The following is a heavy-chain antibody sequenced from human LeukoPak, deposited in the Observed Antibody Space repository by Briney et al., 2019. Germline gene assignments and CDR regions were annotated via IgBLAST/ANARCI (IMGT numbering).Heavy chain of an antibody. J-gene: IGHJ2*01. CDR2: VFSSGSS. D-gene: IGHD1-14*01. V-gene: IGHV4-39*01. CDR1: GGSISGRTYH. Sequence: NPSETLSLTCTVSGGSISGRTYHSGWIRQPPRKGLEWIASVFSSGSSYYNPSLKRRVTISVDTSKNQFSLNLRSVTATDTSIYYCARLPEIMGFDLWGRGSLVIVSS. CDR3: ARLPEIMGFDL.